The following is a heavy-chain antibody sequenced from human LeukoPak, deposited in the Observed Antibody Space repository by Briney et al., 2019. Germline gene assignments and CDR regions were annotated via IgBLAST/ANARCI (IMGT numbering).Heavy chain of an antibody. CDR3: ARERGEYYYDSSGSQDYYYYYMDV. D-gene: IGHD3-22*01. Sequence: SETLSLTCTVSGGSISSYYWSWIRQPPGKGLEWIGYIYYSGSTNYNPSLKSRVTISVDTSKNQFSLKLSSVTAADTAVYYCARERGEYYYDSSGSQDYYYYYMDVWGKGTTVTVSS. CDR2: IYYSGST. J-gene: IGHJ6*03. V-gene: IGHV4-59*01. CDR1: GGSISSYY.